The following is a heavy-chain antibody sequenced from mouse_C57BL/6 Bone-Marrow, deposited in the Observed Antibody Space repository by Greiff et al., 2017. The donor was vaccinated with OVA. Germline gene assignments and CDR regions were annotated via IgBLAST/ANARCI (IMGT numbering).Heavy chain of an antibody. CDR1: GFSFTSYG. J-gene: IGHJ2*01. CDR2: IWRGGST. Sequence: VKLVESGPGLVQPSQSLSITCTVSGFSFTSYGVHWVRQSPGKGLEWLGVIWRGGSTDYNAAFISRLTISTDNSKSKVFYKMNSLQAGDTAIYYCAGNWNYWGQGTTLTVSS. V-gene: IGHV2-2*01. CDR3: AGNWNY.